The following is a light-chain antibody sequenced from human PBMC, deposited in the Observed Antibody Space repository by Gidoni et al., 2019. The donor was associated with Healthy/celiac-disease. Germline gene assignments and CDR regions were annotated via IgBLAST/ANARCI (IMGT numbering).Light chain of an antibody. CDR2: AAS. CDR3: QQRGS. CDR1: QSISSY. J-gene: IGKJ3*01. V-gene: IGKV1-39*01. Sequence: DIQMTQSPSSLSASVGDRVTIPCRASQSISSYLNWYQQKPGKAPKLLIYAASSLQSGVPSRFSGSGSGTDFTLTISSLQPEDFATYYCQQRGSFGPGTKVEIK.